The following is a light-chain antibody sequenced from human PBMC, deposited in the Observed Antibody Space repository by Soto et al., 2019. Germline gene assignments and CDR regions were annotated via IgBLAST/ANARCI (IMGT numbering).Light chain of an antibody. CDR2: EAS. J-gene: IGKJ3*01. Sequence: DIQMTQSPSSLSASVGDRITITCQASQDISKYLIWYQQTPGKAPKFLIYEASNLERGVPSRFSGSGSGTDFTFTINSLQPEDIATHYCQQYHSLPFTFGPGTKLDIK. CDR3: QQYHSLPFT. V-gene: IGKV1-33*01. CDR1: QDISKY.